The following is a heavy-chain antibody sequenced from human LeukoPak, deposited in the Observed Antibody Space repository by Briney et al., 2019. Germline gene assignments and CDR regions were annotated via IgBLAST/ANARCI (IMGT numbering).Heavy chain of an antibody. J-gene: IGHJ3*02. D-gene: IGHD5-24*01. CDR1: TYSFTSYW. Sequence: KDGESLKISCKGSTYSFTSYWIGWVRQMPGKGLECMGIIYPGDSDTSYSPSFQGQVTISADKSVSTAYLQWSSLKASDTAMYYCARSTRDGYNFDAFDIWGQGTMVTVSS. CDR2: IYPGDSDT. CDR3: ARSTRDGYNFDAFDI. V-gene: IGHV5-51*01.